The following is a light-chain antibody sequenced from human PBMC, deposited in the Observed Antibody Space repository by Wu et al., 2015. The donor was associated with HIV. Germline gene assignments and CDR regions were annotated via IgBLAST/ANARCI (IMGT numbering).Light chain of an antibody. J-gene: IGKJ2*03. CDR2: GAS. CDR1: QSVTSNY. Sequence: EIVLTQSPGTLSLSPGERATLSCRASQSVTSNYLAWYQQKPGQAPRLLIYGASSRATGIPDRFSGSGFGTDFTLTTSRLEPEDFAVYYCQQYHTSPRSFGQGTKLEIK. CDR3: QQYHTSPRS. V-gene: IGKV3-20*01.